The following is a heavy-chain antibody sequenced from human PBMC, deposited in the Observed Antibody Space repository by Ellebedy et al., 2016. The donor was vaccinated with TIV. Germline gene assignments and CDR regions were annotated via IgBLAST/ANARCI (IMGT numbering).Heavy chain of an antibody. J-gene: IGHJ4*02. Sequence: GESLKISCAASGFNSRSYWMTWVRQAPGKGLEWVSNISQDGSEKYYLDSVKGRFTISRDDAKNSLYLFMNSLRAEDTAVYYCTTPYYYGSGSYFLWGQGTLVTVYS. CDR3: TTPYYYGSGSYFL. V-gene: IGHV3-7*03. CDR2: ISQDGSEK. CDR1: GFNSRSYW. D-gene: IGHD3-10*01.